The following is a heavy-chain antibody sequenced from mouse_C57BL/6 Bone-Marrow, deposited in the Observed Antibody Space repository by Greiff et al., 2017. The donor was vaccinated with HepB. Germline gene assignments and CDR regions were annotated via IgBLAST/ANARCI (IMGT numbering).Heavy chain of an antibody. CDR3: ARHEVDSSGFLYYFDY. CDR1: GYTFTEYT. CDR2: FYPGSGSI. J-gene: IGHJ2*01. Sequence: QVQLKQSGAELVKPGASVKLSCKASGYTFTEYTIHWVKQRSGQGLEWIGWFYPGSGSIKYNEKFKDKATLTADKSSSTVYMELSRLTSEDSAVYFCARHEVDSSGFLYYFDYWGQGTTLTVSS. V-gene: IGHV1-62-2*01. D-gene: IGHD3-2*02.